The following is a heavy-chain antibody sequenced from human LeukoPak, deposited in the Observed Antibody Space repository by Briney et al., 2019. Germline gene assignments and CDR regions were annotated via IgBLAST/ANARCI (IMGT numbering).Heavy chain of an antibody. V-gene: IGHV4-39*07. CDR3: SGLRVRYYYYYMDV. D-gene: IGHD3-10*01. CDR2: MYYRGST. CDR1: GGSISSSSHY. J-gene: IGHJ6*03. Sequence: SETLSLTCTVSGGSISSSSHYWGWIRQPPGKGLEWIGSMYYRGSTYHNPSLKSQVTISVDTSKNQFSLKLSSVTAADTAVYYCSGLRVRYYYYYMDVWGKGTTVTISS.